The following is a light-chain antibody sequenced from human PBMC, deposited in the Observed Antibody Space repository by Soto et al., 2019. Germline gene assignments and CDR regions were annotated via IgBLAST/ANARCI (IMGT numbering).Light chain of an antibody. CDR2: WAS. V-gene: IGKV4-1*01. CDR3: QQYYRPPPA. J-gene: IGKJ1*01. CDR1: QRELYSSNNKNY. Sequence: DHVITQSQNSQVEFVGEAATLKYKSRQRELYSSNNKNYVAWYQQKPGQPPKLLIYWASTRESGVPDRFSCTGSGRDFSLAISILQAEDVAVCYFQQYYRPPPAFAQGTKVAIK.